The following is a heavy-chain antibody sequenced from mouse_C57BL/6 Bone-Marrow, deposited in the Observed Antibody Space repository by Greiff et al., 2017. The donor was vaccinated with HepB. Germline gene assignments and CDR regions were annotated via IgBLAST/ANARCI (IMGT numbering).Heavy chain of an antibody. CDR2: INPGSGGT. CDR3: ARDGSPYAMDY. V-gene: IGHV1-54*01. CDR1: GYAFTNYL. D-gene: IGHD2-3*01. J-gene: IGHJ4*01. Sequence: QVQLKESGAELVRPGTSVKVSCKASGYAFTNYLIEWVKQRPGQGLEWIGVINPGSGGTNYNEKFKGKATLTADKSSSTAYMQLSSLTSEDSAVYFCARDGSPYAMDYWGQGTSVTVSS.